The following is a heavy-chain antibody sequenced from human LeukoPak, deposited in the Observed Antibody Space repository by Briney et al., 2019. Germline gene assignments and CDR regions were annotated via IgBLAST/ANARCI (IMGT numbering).Heavy chain of an antibody. CDR1: GGSMSPYH. V-gene: IGHV4-34*01. Sequence: SETLSLTCTVSGGSMSPYHWSWIRQPPGKGLEWIGEINHSGSTNYNPSLKSRVTISVDTSKNQFSLKLSPVTAADTAVYYCARGSGDDFWSGSRGTFDYWGQGTLVTVSS. CDR3: ARGSGDDFWSGSRGTFDY. CDR2: INHSGST. D-gene: IGHD3-3*01. J-gene: IGHJ4*02.